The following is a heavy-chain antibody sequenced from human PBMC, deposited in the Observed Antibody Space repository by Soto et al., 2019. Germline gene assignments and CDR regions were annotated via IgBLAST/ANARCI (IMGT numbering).Heavy chain of an antibody. CDR2: INPSGGST. D-gene: IGHD3-9*01. CDR1: GYTFTSYY. J-gene: IGHJ3*02. CDR3: ARVEYLLTGYYNDAFDI. Sequence: GASVKVSCKASGYTFTSYYMHWVRQAPGQGLEWMGIINPSGGSTSYAQKFQGRVTMTRDTSTSTVYMELSSLRSEDTAVYYCARVEYLLTGYYNDAFDIWGQGTMVTVSS. V-gene: IGHV1-46*03.